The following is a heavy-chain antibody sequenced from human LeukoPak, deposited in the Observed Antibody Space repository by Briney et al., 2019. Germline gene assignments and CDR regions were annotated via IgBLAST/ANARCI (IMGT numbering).Heavy chain of an antibody. D-gene: IGHD1-7*01. Sequence: ASVKVSCKASGYTFTNYAMNWVRQAPGQGLEWMGWIHPSTGNPTYAQGFTGRFVFSLDTSVSTAYLQISSLKAEDTAVYYCARERFNWNLRERTPRYNWFDPWGQGTLVTASS. CDR3: ARERFNWNLRERTPRYNWFDP. J-gene: IGHJ5*02. CDR1: GYTFTNYA. V-gene: IGHV7-4-1*02. CDR2: IHPSTGNP.